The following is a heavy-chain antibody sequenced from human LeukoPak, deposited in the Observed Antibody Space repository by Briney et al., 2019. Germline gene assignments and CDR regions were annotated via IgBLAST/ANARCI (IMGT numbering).Heavy chain of an antibody. D-gene: IGHD3-22*01. CDR2: IRSKVDAETT. V-gene: IGHV3-49*04. Sequence: PGGSPRLSCTASGFTFGDFAVSWVRQAPGKGLEWVGFIRSKVDAETTGYAASVKGRFTVSRDDSKSIAYLQMNSLKTEDTAVYYCTRGYGHYDSSGYHWGQGTLVTVSS. CDR3: TRGYGHYDSSGYH. CDR1: GFTFGDFA. J-gene: IGHJ4*02.